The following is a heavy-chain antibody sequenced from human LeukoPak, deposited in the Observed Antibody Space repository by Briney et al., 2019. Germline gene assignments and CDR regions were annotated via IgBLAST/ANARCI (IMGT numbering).Heavy chain of an antibody. Sequence: GGSLRLSCTASGFTFGDYVMSWVRQAPGKGLEWVGFIRSKPYGGTTEYAASVKGRFIISRDDSKTIAYLQTNSLKSEDTAVYYCTTGSATGTGSGYWGQGTLVTASS. CDR2: IRSKPYGGTT. V-gene: IGHV3-49*04. J-gene: IGHJ4*02. CDR3: TTGSATGTGSGY. D-gene: IGHD6-13*01. CDR1: GFTFGDYV.